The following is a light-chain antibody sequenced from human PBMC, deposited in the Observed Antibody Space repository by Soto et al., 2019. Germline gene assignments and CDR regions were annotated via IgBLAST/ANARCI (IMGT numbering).Light chain of an antibody. CDR1: QGISSY. Sequence: AIRMTQSPSSFSASTGDRVTITCRASQGISSYLAWYQQKPGKAPKLLIYAASTLQSGVPSRFSGSESGTDFALTISCLQAEDFATYYCQQYYSYPITFGHGTRLESK. J-gene: IGKJ5*01. V-gene: IGKV1-8*01. CDR2: AAS. CDR3: QQYYSYPIT.